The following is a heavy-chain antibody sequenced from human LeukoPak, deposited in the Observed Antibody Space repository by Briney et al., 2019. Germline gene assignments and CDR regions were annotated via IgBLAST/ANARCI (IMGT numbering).Heavy chain of an antibody. CDR1: GFTLSNAW. J-gene: IGHJ3*02. CDR3: NTDTCSSTSCYRRAFDI. D-gene: IGHD2-2*01. V-gene: IGHV3-15*01. Sequence: PGGSLRLSCAASGFTLSNAWVIWVRQAPGKGLEWVGRIRSETDGGTTDYAAPVKDRFTISRDDSKNTLYLQMNSLKTEDTAVYYCNTDTCSSTSCYRRAFDIWGQGTVVTVSS. CDR2: IRSETDGGTT.